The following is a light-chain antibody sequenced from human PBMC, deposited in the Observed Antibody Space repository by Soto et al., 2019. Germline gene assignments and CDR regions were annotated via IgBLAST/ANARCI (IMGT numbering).Light chain of an antibody. CDR2: DTY. V-gene: IGLV7-46*01. J-gene: IGLJ3*02. CDR1: TGAVTSRQY. CDR3: LLSYGGEWV. Sequence: QAVVTQEPSLTVSPGGTVTLTCGSGTGAVTSRQYPYWFQQKPGQGPRIMIYDTYQKHSWTPVRFSGSLLGGKAALTLSGAQPEDEAEYICLLSYGGEWVFGGGTKLTVL.